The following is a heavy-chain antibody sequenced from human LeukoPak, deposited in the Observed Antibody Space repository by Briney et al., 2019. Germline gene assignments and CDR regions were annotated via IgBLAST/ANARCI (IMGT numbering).Heavy chain of an antibody. CDR1: GGTFSSYA. V-gene: IGHV1-69*13. Sequence: GASVKVSCTASGGTFSSYAISWVRQAPGQGLEWMGGIIPIFGTANYAQKFQGRVTITADESTSTAYMELSSLRSEDTAVYYCARDRLYYDILTGQNWFDPWGQGTLVTVSS. J-gene: IGHJ5*02. CDR3: ARDRLYYDILTGQNWFDP. CDR2: IIPIFGTA. D-gene: IGHD3-9*01.